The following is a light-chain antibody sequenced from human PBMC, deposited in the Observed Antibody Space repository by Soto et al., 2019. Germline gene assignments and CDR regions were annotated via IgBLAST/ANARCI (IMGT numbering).Light chain of an antibody. CDR3: QSYDSRLSGYV. Sequence: QSVLTQPPSVSEAPGQRVTISCTGSSSNIGAGYEAHWYQQVPGTAPKLLIYENNNRPSGVPDRFSAPKSGTSASLAITGLKAENRSEYYCQSYDSRLSGYVFGTGTKVTVL. CDR1: SSNIGAGYE. V-gene: IGLV1-40*01. CDR2: ENN. J-gene: IGLJ1*01.